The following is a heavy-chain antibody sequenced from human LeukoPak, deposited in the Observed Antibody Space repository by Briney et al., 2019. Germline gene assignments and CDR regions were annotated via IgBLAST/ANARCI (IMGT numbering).Heavy chain of an antibody. Sequence: ASVKVSCKASGGTFSSYAISWVRQAPGKGLEWVSAISGSGGSTYYADSVKGRFTISRDNSKNTLYLQMNSLRAEDTAVYYCAKFRYDYGDHVPYFDYWGQRTLVTVSS. CDR3: AKFRYDYGDHVPYFDY. D-gene: IGHD4-17*01. CDR2: ISGSGGST. J-gene: IGHJ4*02. CDR1: GGTFSSYA. V-gene: IGHV3-23*01.